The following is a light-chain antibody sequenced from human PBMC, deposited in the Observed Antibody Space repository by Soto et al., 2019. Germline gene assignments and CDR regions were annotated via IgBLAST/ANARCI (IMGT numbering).Light chain of an antibody. CDR1: SSNLGAPYD. J-gene: IGLJ1*01. V-gene: IGLV1-40*01. CDR3: QSYDRSLRGYV. CDR2: GNT. Sequence: QSVLTQPPSVSGAPGQTVIISCSGSSSNLGAPYDVNWFRQLPGTVPRLLIYGNTIRPSGVPDRFSGSKSGTSASLAITGLQAEDEADYYCQSYDRSLRGYVFGTGTKVTVL.